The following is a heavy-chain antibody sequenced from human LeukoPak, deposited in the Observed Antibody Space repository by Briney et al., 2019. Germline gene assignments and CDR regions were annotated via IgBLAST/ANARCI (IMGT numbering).Heavy chain of an antibody. J-gene: IGHJ3*02. D-gene: IGHD2-2*01. CDR1: GGSISSSSHY. Sequence: SETLSLTCTVSGGSISSSSHYWGWIRQPPGKGLEWIGYIYYSGSTNYNPSLKSRVTISVDTSKNQFSLRLSSVTAADTAVYYCARVPPQYCSSTSCYWSRAFDIWGQGTMVTVSS. CDR2: IYYSGST. CDR3: ARVPPQYCSSTSCYWSRAFDI. V-gene: IGHV4-61*05.